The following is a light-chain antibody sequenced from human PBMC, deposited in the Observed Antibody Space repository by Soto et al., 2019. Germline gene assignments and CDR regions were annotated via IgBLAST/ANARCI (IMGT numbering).Light chain of an antibody. Sequence: AIQMTQSPSSLSASVGDRVTITCRASQGIRNDLGWYQQKPGKAPKLLIYAASSLQSGVPSRFSGSGSGTEFTLTIRSPQPEDFATYYCLQDYNSPSWTFGQGTKVAIK. J-gene: IGKJ1*01. CDR2: AAS. V-gene: IGKV1-6*01. CDR3: LQDYNSPSWT. CDR1: QGIRND.